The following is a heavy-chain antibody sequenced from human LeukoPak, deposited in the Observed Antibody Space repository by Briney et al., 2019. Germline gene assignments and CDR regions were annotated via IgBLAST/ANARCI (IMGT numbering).Heavy chain of an antibody. Sequence: GGSLRLSCAASGLTFSEPWMNWVRQAPGKGLVWVSRINTDGSSTNCAGSVKGRFTISRDNAKKTLYLQMNSLTAEDTAVYYCARGQTYYDDSTGYHYYAFDIWGQGTMVTVSS. D-gene: IGHD3-9*01. CDR2: INTDGSST. CDR3: ARGQTYYDDSTGYHYYAFDI. V-gene: IGHV3-74*01. CDR1: GLTFSEPW. J-gene: IGHJ3*02.